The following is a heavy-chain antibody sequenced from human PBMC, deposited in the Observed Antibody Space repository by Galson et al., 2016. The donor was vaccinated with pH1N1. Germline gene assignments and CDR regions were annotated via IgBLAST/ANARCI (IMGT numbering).Heavy chain of an antibody. D-gene: IGHD3-22*01. CDR3: ARARNYYGNEAFDI. J-gene: IGHJ3*02. CDR1: GVIFNSYA. Sequence: SCKASGVIFNSYAINWVRQAPGQGLEWMGGIIAIFNTPNYAQDFQGRVTITADKPTTTVYLELSGLTSEDTAVYDCARARNYYGNEAFDIWGQGTMVIVSS. V-gene: IGHV1-69*06. CDR2: IIAIFNTP.